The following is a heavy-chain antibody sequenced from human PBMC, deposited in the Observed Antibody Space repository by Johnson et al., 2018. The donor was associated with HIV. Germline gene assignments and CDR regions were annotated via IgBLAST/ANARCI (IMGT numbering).Heavy chain of an antibody. Sequence: QVQLVESGGGLVQPGGSLRLSCAASGFTFSSYAMHWVRQAPGKGLEWVAVISYDGSNKYYADSVKGRFTISRDNSKNTLYLQMNSLRAEDTAVYYCAKDRVGATSPQAQHAFDIWGQGTMVTVSS. CDR2: ISYDGSNK. V-gene: IGHV3-30-3*01. CDR3: AKDRVGATSPQAQHAFDI. J-gene: IGHJ3*02. CDR1: GFTFSSYA. D-gene: IGHD1-26*01.